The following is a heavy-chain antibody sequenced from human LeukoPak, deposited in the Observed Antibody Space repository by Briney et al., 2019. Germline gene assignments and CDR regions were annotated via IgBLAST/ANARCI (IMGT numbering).Heavy chain of an antibody. D-gene: IGHD3-22*01. Sequence: GGSLRLSCAASGFTFSSYAMSWVRQAPGKGLEWVSAISGSGGSTYYADSVKGRFTISRDNSKNTLYLQMNSLRAEDTAVYYCAKDAEAAHTKLVTYYYDSSGYYPFDYWGQGTLVTVSS. CDR2: ISGSGGST. J-gene: IGHJ4*02. V-gene: IGHV3-23*01. CDR1: GFTFSSYA. CDR3: AKDAEAAHTKLVTYYYDSSGYYPFDY.